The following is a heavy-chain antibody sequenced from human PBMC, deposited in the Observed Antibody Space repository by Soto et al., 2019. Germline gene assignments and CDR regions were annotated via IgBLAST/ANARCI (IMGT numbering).Heavy chain of an antibody. CDR2: INTGNGNT. J-gene: IGHJ4*02. CDR3: ARDEDY. Sequence: QVQLVQSGAEVKKPGASVKVSCKASGYTFTNYAIHWVRHAPGQGLEWMGWINTGNGNTRYSQNFQGRVTITGDTSASAAYMELSSLRSEDTAVYYCARDEDYWGQGTLVTVSS. CDR1: GYTFTNYA. V-gene: IGHV1-3*04.